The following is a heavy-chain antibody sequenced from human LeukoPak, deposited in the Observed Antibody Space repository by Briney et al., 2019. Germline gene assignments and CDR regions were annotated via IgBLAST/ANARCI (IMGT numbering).Heavy chain of an antibody. J-gene: IGHJ4*02. V-gene: IGHV3-48*04. CDR1: GFTFSSYS. D-gene: IGHD3-22*01. Sequence: PGGSLRLSCAAFGFTFSSYSMNWVRQAPGKGLEWISYISSRSSTEKYADSVKGRFTVSRDNAKNSLSLQMNSLRAEDTAVYFCARDYDWSYADSSGFFFDYWGQGTLVTVSS. CDR3: ARDYDWSYADSSGFFFDY. CDR2: ISSRSSTE.